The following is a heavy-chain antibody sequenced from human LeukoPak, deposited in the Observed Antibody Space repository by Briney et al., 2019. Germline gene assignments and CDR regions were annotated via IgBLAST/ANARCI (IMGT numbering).Heavy chain of an antibody. CDR1: GFTVSSNY. CDR2: IYSGGST. Sequence: GGSLRLSCAASGFTVSSNYLSWVRQAPGKGLEWVSVIYSGGSTYYADSVKGRFTISRDNSKNTLYLQMNSLRAEDTAVCYCARDLSGRDFWSGYYSDAFDIWGQGTMVTVSS. J-gene: IGHJ3*02. CDR3: ARDLSGRDFWSGYYSDAFDI. V-gene: IGHV3-66*01. D-gene: IGHD3-3*01.